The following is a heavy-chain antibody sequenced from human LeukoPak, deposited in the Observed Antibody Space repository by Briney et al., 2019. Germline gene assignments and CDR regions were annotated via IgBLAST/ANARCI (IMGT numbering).Heavy chain of an antibody. CDR3: AKGVGCSGGTCYSGHGMDV. CDR2: LSGSGANT. Sequence: GGSLRLSCAASGFTFSSYAMSWVRQATGKGLEWVSALSGSGANTYYADSVKGRFTISRDNSKNMLYLQVNSLRAEDTAVYYCAKGVGCSGGTCYSGHGMDVWGQGTTVTVSS. J-gene: IGHJ6*02. D-gene: IGHD2-15*01. V-gene: IGHV3-23*01. CDR1: GFTFSSYA.